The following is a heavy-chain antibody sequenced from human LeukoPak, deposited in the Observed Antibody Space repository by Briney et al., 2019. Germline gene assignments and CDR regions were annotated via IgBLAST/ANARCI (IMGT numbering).Heavy chain of an antibody. CDR3: ARDEIEELLTGWGGMDV. V-gene: IGHV1-18*01. CDR1: GYTFTSYG. D-gene: IGHD3-10*01. Sequence: EASVKVSCKASGYTFTSYGISWVRQAPGQGLEWMGWISAYNGNTNYAQKLQGRVTMTTDTSTSTAYMELSSLRSEDTAVYYCARDEIEELLTGWGGMDVWGQGTTVTVSS. J-gene: IGHJ6*02. CDR2: ISAYNGNT.